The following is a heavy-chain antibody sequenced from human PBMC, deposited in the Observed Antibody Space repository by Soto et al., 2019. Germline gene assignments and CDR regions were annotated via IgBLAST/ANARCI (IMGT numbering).Heavy chain of an antibody. CDR1: GFTFSNAW. Sequence: EVQLVESGGGLVKPGGSLRLSCAASGFTFSNAWINWVRQAPGKGLEWVGRIKGKTDGGTTDYADPVKGRFAISRDDSNNMVYLQMNSLKIEDTAVYYCTTDSYSTIIIVRFDYWGHGTLVTVSS. D-gene: IGHD3-22*01. V-gene: IGHV3-15*07. J-gene: IGHJ4*01. CDR3: TTDSYSTIIIVRFDY. CDR2: IKGKTDGGTT.